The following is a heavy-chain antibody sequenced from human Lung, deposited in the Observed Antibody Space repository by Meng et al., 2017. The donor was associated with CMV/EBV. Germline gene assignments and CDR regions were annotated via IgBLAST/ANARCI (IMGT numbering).Heavy chain of an antibody. CDR1: GGTLNTYV. CDR2: ITPLVGSA. CDR3: ATCSSSDTGFDS. D-gene: IGHD6-6*01. V-gene: IGHV1-69*05. J-gene: IGHJ4*02. Sequence: SVXVSXKASGGTLNTYVINWVRQAPGQGLEWMGGITPLVGSADYAQKFQGRVTISTDEPTTTAYMDLSSLRSDDTAVYYCATCSSSDTGFDSWGQGSLVTVSS.